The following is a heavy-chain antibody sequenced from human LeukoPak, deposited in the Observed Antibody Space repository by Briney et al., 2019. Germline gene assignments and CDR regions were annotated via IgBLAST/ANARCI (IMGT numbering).Heavy chain of an antibody. CDR2: IYNSGST. Sequence: EPSETLSLTCTVSGGSISSYYWSWIRQPPGKGLEWIGNIYNSGSTNYNSSLKSRVTISADTSKNQFSLKLSSVTAADTAVYYCARARGATIFQSAFDIWGQGTMVTVSS. V-gene: IGHV4-59*01. CDR3: ARARGATIFQSAFDI. D-gene: IGHD5-24*01. CDR1: GGSISSYY. J-gene: IGHJ3*02.